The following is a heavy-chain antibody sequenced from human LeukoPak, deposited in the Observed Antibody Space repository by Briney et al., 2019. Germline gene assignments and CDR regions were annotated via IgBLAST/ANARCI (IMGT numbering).Heavy chain of an antibody. CDR1: GGSISSSSYY. D-gene: IGHD1-26*01. V-gene: IGHV4-39*01. Sequence: SETLSLTCTVSGGSISSSSYYWGWIRQPPGKGLEWIGSIYYSGSTYYSPSLKSRVTISVDTSKNQFSLKLSSVTAADTAVYYCARHYGQRSGAFDIWGQGTMVTVSS. J-gene: IGHJ3*02. CDR2: IYYSGST. CDR3: ARHYGQRSGAFDI.